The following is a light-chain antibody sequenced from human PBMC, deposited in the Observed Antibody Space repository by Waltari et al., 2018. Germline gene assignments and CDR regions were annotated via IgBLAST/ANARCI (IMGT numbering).Light chain of an antibody. CDR2: LDGDGSH. Sequence: QLVLTQSPSVSASLGASVKLTCTLDSGHSYYAIAWHQQQSEKGPRFLMKLDGDGSHNKGDGIPDRVSGSRSGGERYLTISRLQSEDEADYYCQTWGPGIRVFGGGTKVTVL. J-gene: IGLJ3*02. CDR1: SGHSYYA. CDR3: QTWGPGIRV. V-gene: IGLV4-69*01.